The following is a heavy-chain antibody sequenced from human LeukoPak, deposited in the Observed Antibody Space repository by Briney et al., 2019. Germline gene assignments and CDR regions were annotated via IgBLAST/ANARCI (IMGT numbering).Heavy chain of an antibody. CDR2: IYTSGST. D-gene: IGHD6-6*01. J-gene: IGHJ4*02. CDR1: GGSISSGSYY. Sequence: SQTLSLTCTVSGGSISSGSYYWSWIRQPAGKGLEWIGRIYTSGSTNYNPSLKSRVTISVDTSKNQFSLKLSSVTAADTAVYYCARARDSSSSEVVYWGQGTLVTVSS. V-gene: IGHV4-61*02. CDR3: ARARDSSSSEVVY.